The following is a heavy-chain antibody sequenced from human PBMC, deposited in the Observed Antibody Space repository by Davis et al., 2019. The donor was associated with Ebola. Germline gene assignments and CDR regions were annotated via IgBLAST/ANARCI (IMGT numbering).Heavy chain of an antibody. CDR2: INHSGST. J-gene: IGHJ6*02. Sequence: GSLRLSCAVYGGSFSGYYWSWIRQPPGKGLEWIGEINHSGSTNYNPSPKSRVTISVDTSKNQFSLKLSSVTAADTAVYYCARSRRIAVADTIYYYYGMDVWGQGTTVTVSS. CDR1: GGSFSGYY. CDR3: ARSRRIAVADTIYYYYGMDV. D-gene: IGHD6-19*01. V-gene: IGHV4-34*01.